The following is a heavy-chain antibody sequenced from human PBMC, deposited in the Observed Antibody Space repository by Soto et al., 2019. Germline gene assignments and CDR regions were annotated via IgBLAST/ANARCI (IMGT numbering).Heavy chain of an antibody. CDR2: IYYSGST. D-gene: IGHD6-19*01. J-gene: IGHJ5*02. CDR1: GGSISSYY. Sequence: SETLSLTCTVSGGSISSYYWSWIRQPPGKGLEWIGYIYYSGSTNYNPSLKSRVTISVDTSKNQFSLKLSSVTAADTAVYYCARDRSVAVAGTNWFDPWGQGTLVTVSS. V-gene: IGHV4-59*01. CDR3: ARDRSVAVAGTNWFDP.